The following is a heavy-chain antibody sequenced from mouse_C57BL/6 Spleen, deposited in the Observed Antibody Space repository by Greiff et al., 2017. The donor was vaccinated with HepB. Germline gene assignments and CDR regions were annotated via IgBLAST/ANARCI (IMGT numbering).Heavy chain of an antibody. CDR2: ISSGSSTI. CDR3: ARSPYYYGSSLYYVDY. D-gene: IGHD1-1*01. CDR1: GFTFSDYG. V-gene: IGHV5-17*01. Sequence: EVQVVESGGGLVKPGGSLKLSCAASGFTFSDYGMHWVRQAPEKGLEWVAYISSGSSTIYYADTVKGRFTISRDNAKNTLFLQMTSLRSEDTAMYYCARSPYYYGSSLYYVDYWGQGTTLTVSS. J-gene: IGHJ2*01.